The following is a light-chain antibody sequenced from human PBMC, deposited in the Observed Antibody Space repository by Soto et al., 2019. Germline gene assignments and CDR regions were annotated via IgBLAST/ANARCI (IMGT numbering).Light chain of an antibody. CDR2: GAS. Sequence: EIVLTQSPGTLSLSPGERATLSCRASQSIKNNYFAWYQQKPGQAPRLLLYGASGRATGVPDRFSGSGSGTDFALTISRLEPEDFAVYYCQQYGSSPRTFGLGTKVDIK. CDR1: QSIKNNY. V-gene: IGKV3-20*01. J-gene: IGKJ1*01. CDR3: QQYGSSPRT.